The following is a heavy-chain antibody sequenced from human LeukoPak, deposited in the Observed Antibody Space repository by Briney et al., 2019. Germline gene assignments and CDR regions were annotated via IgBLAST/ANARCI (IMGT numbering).Heavy chain of an antibody. CDR2: IRGSGGST. Sequence: GGSLRLSCAASGFTVSSNYMSWVRQAPGKGLEWVSTIRGSGGSTYYADSVKGRFTISRDNSKNTLYLQMNSLRAEDTAVYYCAKGLYYYDSSGYLTFDYWGQGTLVTVSS. CDR1: GFTVSSNY. CDR3: AKGLYYYDSSGYLTFDY. J-gene: IGHJ4*02. D-gene: IGHD3-22*01. V-gene: IGHV3-23*01.